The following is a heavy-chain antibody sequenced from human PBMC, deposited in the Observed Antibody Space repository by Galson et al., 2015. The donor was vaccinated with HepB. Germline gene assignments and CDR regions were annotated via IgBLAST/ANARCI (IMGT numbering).Heavy chain of an antibody. J-gene: IGHJ4*02. D-gene: IGHD3-10*01. CDR1: GFTLSNSA. CDR2: ISDGST. Sequence: SLRLSCAVPGFTLSNSATGWVRQAPGKGLAWVSIISDGSTHYADSVKGRFTISRDTSKSTFYLHMNSLRVEDTAIYYCARVTMVRGVSNGHFDYWGQGTLVTVSS. CDR3: ARVTMVRGVSNGHFDY. V-gene: IGHV3-23*01.